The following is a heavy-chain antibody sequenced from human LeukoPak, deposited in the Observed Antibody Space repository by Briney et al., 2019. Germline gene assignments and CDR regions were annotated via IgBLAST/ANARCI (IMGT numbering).Heavy chain of an antibody. V-gene: IGHV3-23*01. CDR3: VKESPYPVGGTSRICYFDN. J-gene: IGHJ4*02. Sequence: GGSLRLSCAASGFTFSSYAMSWVRQAPGKGLEWVSAISPGATYYADIVKGRFSVSRDISKNTLSLETNSLRSEDTAVYYCVKESPYPVGGTSRICYFDNWGQGTLVTVSS. D-gene: IGHD1-26*01. CDR2: ISPGAT. CDR1: GFTFSSYA.